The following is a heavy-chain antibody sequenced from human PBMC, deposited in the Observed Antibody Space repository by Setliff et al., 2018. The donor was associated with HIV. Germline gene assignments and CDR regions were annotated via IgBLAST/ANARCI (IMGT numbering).Heavy chain of an antibody. CDR2: IYTSGST. CDR3: ARETYGSGWYADY. V-gene: IGHV4-4*07. Sequence: SETLSLTCTVSGGSISSFTWGWIRQPAGKELEWIGRIYTSGSTNYNPPCESRVTMSVDTSKNQLSLKLSSVTAADTAAYYWARETYGSGWYADYWGQGILVTVSS. CDR1: GGSISSFT. J-gene: IGHJ4*02. D-gene: IGHD6-19*01.